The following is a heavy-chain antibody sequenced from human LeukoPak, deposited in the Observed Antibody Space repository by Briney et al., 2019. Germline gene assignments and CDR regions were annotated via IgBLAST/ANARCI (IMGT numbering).Heavy chain of an antibody. CDR3: ARDKAITTEVTQHFQH. V-gene: IGHV1-18*01. CDR1: GYTFTNYG. Sequence: ASVKVSCKASGYTFTNYGFSWVRQAPGQGLEWMGWISAYNGYTDYAQKLQFRVTMTTDTSTSTAYMELRSLRSDDTAVYYCARDKAITTEVTQHFQHWGQGTLVTVSS. CDR2: ISAYNGYT. J-gene: IGHJ1*01. D-gene: IGHD4-23*01.